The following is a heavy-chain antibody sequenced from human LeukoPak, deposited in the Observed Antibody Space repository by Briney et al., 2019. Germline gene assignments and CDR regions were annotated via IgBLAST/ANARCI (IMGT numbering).Heavy chain of an antibody. V-gene: IGHV1-24*01. Sequence: ASVKVSCKVSGYTLTELSMHWVRQAPGQGLEWMGGFDPEDGETIYAQKFQGRVTMTEDTSTDTAYMELSSLRSEDTAVYYCATLPLTGDGTLFDYWGQGTLVTVSS. D-gene: IGHD3-9*01. J-gene: IGHJ4*02. CDR2: FDPEDGET. CDR3: ATLPLTGDGTLFDY. CDR1: GYTLTELS.